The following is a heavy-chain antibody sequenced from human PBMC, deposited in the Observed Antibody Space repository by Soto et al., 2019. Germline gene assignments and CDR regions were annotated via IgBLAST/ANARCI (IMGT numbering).Heavy chain of an antibody. J-gene: IGHJ4*02. V-gene: IGHV5-10-1*01. CDR3: ARRSRDYYDSSGYYYGY. CDR2: IDPSDSYT. Sequence: GESLKISCKGPGYSFTSYWISWVRQMPGKGLEWMGRIDPSDSYTNYSPSFQGHVTISADKSISTAYLQWSSLKASDTAMYYCARRSRDYYDSSGYYYGYWGQGTLVTVSS. CDR1: GYSFTSYW. D-gene: IGHD3-22*01.